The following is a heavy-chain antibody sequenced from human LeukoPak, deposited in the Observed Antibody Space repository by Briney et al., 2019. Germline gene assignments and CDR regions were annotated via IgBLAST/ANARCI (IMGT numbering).Heavy chain of an antibody. CDR3: ARQKNSPHCSGGTCYLDY. V-gene: IGHV4-39*01. CDR1: DGSINNDNYY. Sequence: SETLSLTCTVSDGSINNDNYYWVWIRQPPGKGLEWIVNIYYSGSTYYNPSLKSRVTISVDTSKNQFSLNLSSVTAADTAVYYCARQKNSPHCSGGTCYLDYWGQGTLVTVSS. D-gene: IGHD2-15*01. CDR2: IYYSGST. J-gene: IGHJ4*02.